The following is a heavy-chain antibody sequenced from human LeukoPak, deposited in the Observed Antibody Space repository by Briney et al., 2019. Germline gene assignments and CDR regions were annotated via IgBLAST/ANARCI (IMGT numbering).Heavy chain of an antibody. Sequence: GGSLRLSRVASGFTFSSYEMNWVRQAPGKGLEWVSYISSSGSTKYYADSVKGRFIISRDNAKNSLYVQMNSLRADDTAVYYCAREAVEAPHDYWGQGTLVTVSS. D-gene: IGHD2-2*01. CDR3: AREAVEAPHDY. CDR2: ISSSGSTK. V-gene: IGHV3-48*03. CDR1: GFTFSSYE. J-gene: IGHJ4*02.